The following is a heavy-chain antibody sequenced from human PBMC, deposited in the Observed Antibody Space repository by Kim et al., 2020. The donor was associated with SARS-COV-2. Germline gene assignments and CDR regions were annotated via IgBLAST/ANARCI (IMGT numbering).Heavy chain of an antibody. CDR3: ARGALTGYDNWFDP. D-gene: IGHD3-9*01. Sequence: NPSLKSRVTISVDTSKNQFSLKLSSVTAADTAVYYCARGALTGYDNWFDPWGQGTLVTVSS. J-gene: IGHJ5*02. V-gene: IGHV4-31*02.